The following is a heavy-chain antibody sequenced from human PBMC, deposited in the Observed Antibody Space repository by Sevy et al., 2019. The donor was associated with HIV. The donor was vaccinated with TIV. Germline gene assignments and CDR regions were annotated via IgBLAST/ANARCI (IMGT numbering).Heavy chain of an antibody. CDR2: IRNKADSYTT. Sequence: GGALRLSCAASGFTFSDHYMEWVRQAPGKGLEWVGRIRNKADSYTTEYAASVKGRFTISRDDSKNSLYLLMYSLKTEDTAVYYCATHAGIAAAGRVFDYCGQGTLVTVSS. V-gene: IGHV3-72*01. D-gene: IGHD6-13*01. CDR3: ATHAGIAAAGRVFDY. J-gene: IGHJ4*02. CDR1: GFTFSDHY.